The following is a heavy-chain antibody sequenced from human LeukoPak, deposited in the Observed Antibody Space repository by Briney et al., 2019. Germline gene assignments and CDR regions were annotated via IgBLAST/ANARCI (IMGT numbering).Heavy chain of an antibody. CDR1: GGTFISYA. CDR2: IIPIFGTA. Sequence: GASVKVSCKASGGTFISYAISWVRQAPGQGLEWMGGIIPIFGTANYAQKFQGRVTITADESTSTAYMELSSLRSEDTAVYHCARCPTYYDILTGYYNYYYYGMDVWGQGTTVTVSS. J-gene: IGHJ6*02. V-gene: IGHV1-69*13. CDR3: ARCPTYYDILTGYYNYYYYGMDV. D-gene: IGHD3-9*01.